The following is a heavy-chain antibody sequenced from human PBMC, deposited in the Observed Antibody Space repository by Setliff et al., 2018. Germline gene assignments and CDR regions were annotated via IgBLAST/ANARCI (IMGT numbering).Heavy chain of an antibody. V-gene: IGHV4-59*08. CDR2: FYHSGSM. J-gene: IGHJ3*02. D-gene: IGHD2-2*03. CDR3: VRVEAGYCSSTSCYVVGAFDI. CDR1: GGSISSSY. Sequence: PSETLSLTCTVSGGSISSSYWSWIRQPPGKGLEWIGYFYHSGSMNYSPSLKGRVTMSVDTSNNQLSLKLSSVTAADTAVYYCVRVEAGYCSSTSCYVVGAFDIWGQGTMVTVSS.